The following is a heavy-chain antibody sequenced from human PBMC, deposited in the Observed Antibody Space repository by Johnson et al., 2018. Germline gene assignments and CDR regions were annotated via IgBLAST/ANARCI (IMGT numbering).Heavy chain of an antibody. CDR3: GRVGWTDPRPSGVDV. D-gene: IGHD2-15*01. J-gene: IGHJ6*02. CDR2: IWHDGSNK. CDR1: GFTFKSYG. Sequence: QVQLVESGGGVVQPGRSLRLSCAASGFTFKSYGMHWVRQAPGKGLEWVAVIWHDGSNKYYADSVKGRFTISRDDSKNTVYLEMNSLRAEDTAGYYWGRVGWTDPRPSGVDVWGQGTTVTVSS. V-gene: IGHV3-33*01.